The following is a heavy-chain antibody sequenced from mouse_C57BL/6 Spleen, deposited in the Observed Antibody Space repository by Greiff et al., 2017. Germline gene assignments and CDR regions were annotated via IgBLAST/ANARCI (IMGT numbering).Heavy chain of an antibody. Sequence: EVHLVESGGGLVKPGGSRKLACAASGFTFSDYGMHWVRQAPEKGLEWVAYISSGSSTIYYADTVKGRCTISRDNAKNTLFLQMTSLRSEDTAMYYCAMDYIYYYGSSYEGDAIDYWGQGTSVTVSS. V-gene: IGHV5-17*01. CDR1: GFTFSDYG. D-gene: IGHD1-1*01. CDR2: ISSGSSTI. CDR3: AMDYIYYYGSSYEGDAIDY. J-gene: IGHJ4*01.